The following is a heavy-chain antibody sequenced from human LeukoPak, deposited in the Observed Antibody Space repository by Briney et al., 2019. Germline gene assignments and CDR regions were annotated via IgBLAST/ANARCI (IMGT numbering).Heavy chain of an antibody. CDR2: INHDGST. CDR3: ARGLGQWSRSDYFDS. CDR1: SGSFNDYY. V-gene: IGHV4-34*01. Sequence: SETLSLTCAVYSGSFNDYYWSWIRQPPGKGLEWIGEINHDGSTNHNPSPKSRVTISVDTSKNQFSLRLSSIGAADTAVYYCARGLGQWSRSDYFDSWGQGTLVIVS. D-gene: IGHD2-15*01. J-gene: IGHJ4*02.